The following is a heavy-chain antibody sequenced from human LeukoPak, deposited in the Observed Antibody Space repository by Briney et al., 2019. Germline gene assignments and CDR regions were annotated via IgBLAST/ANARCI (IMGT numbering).Heavy chain of an antibody. CDR3: ARGGPYSGSYYPFDY. CDR1: GGSISSYY. J-gene: IGHJ4*02. D-gene: IGHD1-26*01. Sequence: PSETLSLTCSVSGGSISSYYWSWIRQPVGKGLEWIGRIYTSGSTNYDPSLKSRVTMSVDTSKNQFSLKLSSVTAADTALYYCARGGPYSGSYYPFDYWGQGILVTVSS. CDR2: IYTSGST. V-gene: IGHV4-4*07.